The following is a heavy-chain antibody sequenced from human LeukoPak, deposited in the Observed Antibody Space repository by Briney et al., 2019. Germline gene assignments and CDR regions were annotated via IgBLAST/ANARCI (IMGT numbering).Heavy chain of an antibody. CDR1: GGTFSSYA. Sequence: SVKVSCKASGGTFSSYAISWVRQAPGQGLEWMGGIIPIFGTANYAQKFQGRVTITTDESTSTAYMELSSLRSEDTAVYYCARDFGLLGNWFDPWGQGTLVTASS. CDR2: IIPIFGTA. D-gene: IGHD3-10*01. V-gene: IGHV1-69*05. CDR3: ARDFGLLGNWFDP. J-gene: IGHJ5*02.